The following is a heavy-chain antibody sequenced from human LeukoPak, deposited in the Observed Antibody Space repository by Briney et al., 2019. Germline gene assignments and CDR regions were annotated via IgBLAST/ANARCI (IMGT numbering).Heavy chain of an antibody. CDR3: AKDFRIGYSAHFDY. D-gene: IGHD2-21*01. V-gene: IGHV3-23*01. CDR1: GFTFSSSA. Sequence: AGGSLRLSCAASGFTFSSSAMSWVRQAPEKGLEFVSGIYENGGTTYYADSVEGRFSISRDNSKNTLYLQMDSLRGEDTAVYYCAKDFRIGYSAHFDYWGQGALVTVSS. CDR2: IYENGGTT. J-gene: IGHJ4*02.